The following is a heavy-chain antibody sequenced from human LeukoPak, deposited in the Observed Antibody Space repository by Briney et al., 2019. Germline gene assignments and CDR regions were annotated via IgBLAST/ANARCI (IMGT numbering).Heavy chain of an antibody. CDR2: ISYDGSNK. CDR1: GFTFSSYA. CDR3: ARDKSTGGGYRFDP. V-gene: IGHV3-30*04. Sequence: GGFLRLSCAASGFTFSSYAMHWVRQAPGKGLEWVAVISYDGSNKYYADSVKGRFSISRDNSDNTLYLQVNSLRAEDTAVYYCARDKSTGGGYRFDPWGQGTLVTVSS. J-gene: IGHJ5*02. D-gene: IGHD2-8*02.